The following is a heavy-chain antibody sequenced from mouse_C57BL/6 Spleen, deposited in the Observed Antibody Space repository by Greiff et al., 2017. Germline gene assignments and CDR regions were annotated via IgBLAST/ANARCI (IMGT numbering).Heavy chain of an antibody. J-gene: IGHJ3*01. V-gene: IGHV1-18*01. D-gene: IGHD1-1*01. CDR1: GYTFTDYN. CDR2: INPNNGGT. Sequence: EVQLQQSGPELVKPGASVKIPCKASGYTFTDYNMDWVKQSHGKSLEWIGDINPNNGGTIYNQKFKGKATLTVDKSSSTAYMELRSLTSEDTAVYYCARPLRRGFAYWGQGTLVTVSA. CDR3: ARPLRRGFAY.